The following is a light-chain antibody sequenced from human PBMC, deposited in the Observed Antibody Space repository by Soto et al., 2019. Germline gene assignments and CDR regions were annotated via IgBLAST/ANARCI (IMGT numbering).Light chain of an antibody. CDR2: GAS. Sequence: EIVLTQSPGALSVSPGESATLSCRISQSVSSVYVAWYQQKSGQAPRLLLFGASTRATGIPARFTGSGSGTDFILTIKTVETEDFAVYYCQHFGASQFTFGPGNKLDLK. V-gene: IGKV3-20*01. J-gene: IGKJ3*01. CDR3: QHFGASQFT. CDR1: QSVSSVY.